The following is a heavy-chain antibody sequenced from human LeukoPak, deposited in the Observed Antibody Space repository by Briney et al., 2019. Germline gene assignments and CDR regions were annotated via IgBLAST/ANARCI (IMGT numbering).Heavy chain of an antibody. CDR2: IYYSGST. Sequence: SETLSLTCTVSGGSISSSSYYWGWIRQPPGKGLEWIGSIYYSGSTYYNPSLKSRVTISVDTSKNQFSLKLSSVTAADTAVYYWARECSGDLGEAFDIWGQGTMATVSS. D-gene: IGHD6-19*01. CDR1: GGSISSSSYY. CDR3: ARECSGDLGEAFDI. V-gene: IGHV4-39*07. J-gene: IGHJ3*02.